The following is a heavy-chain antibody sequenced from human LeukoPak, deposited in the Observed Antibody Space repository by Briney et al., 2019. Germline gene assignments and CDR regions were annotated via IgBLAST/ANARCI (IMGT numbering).Heavy chain of an antibody. D-gene: IGHD6-19*01. J-gene: IGHJ4*02. CDR1: GYTFTGYY. Sequence: ASVKVSCKASGYTFTGYYMHWVRKAPGQGPECMGRINPNSGGTNYAQKFQGRVTMTRDTSISTAYMELSRLRSDDTAVYYGARDRLGSGWSRVDYWGQGTLVTVSS. CDR3: ARDRLGSGWSRVDY. V-gene: IGHV1-2*06. CDR2: INPNSGGT.